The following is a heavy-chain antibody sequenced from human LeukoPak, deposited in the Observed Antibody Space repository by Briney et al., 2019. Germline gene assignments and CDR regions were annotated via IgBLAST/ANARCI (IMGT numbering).Heavy chain of an antibody. CDR2: ISGDGGST. J-gene: IGHJ4*02. CDR3: AHIAVSGSIDY. CDR1: GYTFDDYA. D-gene: IGHD6-19*01. Sequence: GGSLRLSCAASGYTFDDYAMHWVRQAPGKGLEWVSLISGDGGSTYYGDSVKGRFTISRDNSKNSLYLQMNSLRTEDTALHYCAHIAVSGSIDYWGQGTLVTVSS. V-gene: IGHV3-43*02.